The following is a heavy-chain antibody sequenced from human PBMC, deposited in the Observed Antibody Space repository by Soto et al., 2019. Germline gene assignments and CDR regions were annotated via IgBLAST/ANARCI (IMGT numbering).Heavy chain of an antibody. CDR1: GFSISDCS. V-gene: IGHV3-48*01. D-gene: IGHD3-10*01. J-gene: IGHJ4*02. CDR3: ASALGSRRSGSYPSY. CDR2: ISTNNDAI. Sequence: EVQLVESGGGLVQPGGSLRLSCAASGFSISDCSMNWVRRAPGKGLEWISYISTNNDAIYYADSVKGRSTISRDNAKNSLYLQMNSLRAEDTALYYCASALGSRRSGSYPSYWGQGTLVTVSS.